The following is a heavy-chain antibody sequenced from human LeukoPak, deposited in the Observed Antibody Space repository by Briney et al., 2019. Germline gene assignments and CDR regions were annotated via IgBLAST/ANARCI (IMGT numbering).Heavy chain of an antibody. D-gene: IGHD2-21*02. Sequence: GGSLRLSCAASGFTFSSYSMNWVRQAPGKGLEWVSAISGGGDITYYADSVTGRFTISRDNSKDTLFLQMHSLRPGDTAVYYCVREDTPATANYWGQGTLVTISS. CDR2: ISGGGDIT. J-gene: IGHJ4*02. CDR3: VREDTPATANY. CDR1: GFTFSSYS. V-gene: IGHV3-23*01.